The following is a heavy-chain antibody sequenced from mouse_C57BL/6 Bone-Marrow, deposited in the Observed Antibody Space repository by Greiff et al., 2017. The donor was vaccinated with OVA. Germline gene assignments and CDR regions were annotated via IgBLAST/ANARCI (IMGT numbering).Heavy chain of an antibody. Sequence: QVQLQQSGAELARPGASVKLSCKASGYTFTSYGISWVKQRTGQGLEWIGEIYPRSGNTYYNEKFKGTATLTADKSSSTAYMELRSLTSEDSAYYFCTRQDFYYAMDYWGQGTSVTVSS. V-gene: IGHV1-81*01. CDR2: IYPRSGNT. CDR1: GYTFTSYG. CDR3: TRQDFYYAMDY. J-gene: IGHJ4*01.